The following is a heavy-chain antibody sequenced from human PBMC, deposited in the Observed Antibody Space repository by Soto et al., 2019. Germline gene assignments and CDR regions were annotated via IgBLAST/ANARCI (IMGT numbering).Heavy chain of an antibody. CDR3: ARGFRITMIRGVSPNGMDV. V-gene: IGHV4-34*01. D-gene: IGHD3-10*01. CDR1: GGSFSGYY. CDR2: INHSGST. J-gene: IGHJ6*02. Sequence: QVQLQQWGAGLLKPSETLSLTCAVYGGSFSGYYWSWIRQPPGKGLEWIGEINHSGSTNYNPSLKSRVTISVDTSKNQFSLKLSSVTAADTAVYYCARGFRITMIRGVSPNGMDVWGQGTTVTVSS.